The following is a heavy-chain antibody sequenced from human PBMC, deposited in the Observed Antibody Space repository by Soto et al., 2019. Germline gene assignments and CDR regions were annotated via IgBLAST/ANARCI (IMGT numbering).Heavy chain of an antibody. CDR3: AKAPRIASAADY. J-gene: IGHJ4*02. CDR1: GFTFSTFA. Sequence: AGSLRLSCAGSGFTFSTFARRWVRQAPGKGLEWVSVISGSGDSTYYAESVKGRFTISRDNSKNTLYLQMNSLRADDTAVYYCAKAPRIASAADYWGQGTLVTVSS. D-gene: IGHD6-13*01. CDR2: ISGSGDST. V-gene: IGHV3-23*01.